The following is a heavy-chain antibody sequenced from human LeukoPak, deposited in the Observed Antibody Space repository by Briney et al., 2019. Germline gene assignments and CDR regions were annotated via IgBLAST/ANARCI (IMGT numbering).Heavy chain of an antibody. D-gene: IGHD2-15*01. Sequence: GGSLRLSCAASGFTFSSYAMSWVRQAPGKGLEWVSAISGSGGSTYYADSVKGRFTISRDNSKNTLYLQMNSLRAEDTAVYYCAKMAGTVVVVAAHSSFDPWGQGTLVTVSS. CDR1: GFTFSSYA. CDR2: ISGSGGST. CDR3: AKMAGTVVVVAAHSSFDP. J-gene: IGHJ5*02. V-gene: IGHV3-23*01.